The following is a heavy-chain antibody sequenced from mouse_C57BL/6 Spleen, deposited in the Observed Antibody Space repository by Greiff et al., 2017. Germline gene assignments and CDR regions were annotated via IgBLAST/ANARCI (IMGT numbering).Heavy chain of an antibody. CDR2: IYPGDGDT. Sequence: SGAELVKPGASVKISCKASGYAFSSYWMNWVKQRPGKGLEWIGQIYPGDGDTNYNGKFKGKATLTADKSSSTAYMQLSSLTSEDSAVYFCVYGSSFYAMDYWGQGTSVTVSS. CDR3: VYGSSFYAMDY. V-gene: IGHV1-80*01. CDR1: GYAFSSYW. D-gene: IGHD1-1*01. J-gene: IGHJ4*01.